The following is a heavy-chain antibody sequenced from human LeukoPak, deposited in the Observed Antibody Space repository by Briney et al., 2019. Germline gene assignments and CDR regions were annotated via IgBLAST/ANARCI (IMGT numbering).Heavy chain of an antibody. CDR1: GYTFTSYD. D-gene: IGHD3-3*01. Sequence: GASVTVSCTASGYTFTSYDSNWVRQAPGQGLEWMGWMNPNSGNTGYAQKFQGRVTMTRKTSIRTAYMELSSVRSEDPAVYYCARGDSTYYDFWGGLGLPFRWFAPWGQGTLVTVSS. V-gene: IGHV1-8*01. CDR3: ARGDSTYYDFWGGLGLPFRWFAP. CDR2: MNPNSGNT. J-gene: IGHJ5*02.